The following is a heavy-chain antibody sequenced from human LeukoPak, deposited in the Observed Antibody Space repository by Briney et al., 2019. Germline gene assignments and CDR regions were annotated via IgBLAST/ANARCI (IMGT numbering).Heavy chain of an antibody. CDR3: ASDWARGEGRYDFWTPAY. J-gene: IGHJ4*02. CDR1: GGSITSSSYY. Sequence: SETLSLTCSVSGGSITSSSYYWAWIRQPPEKGLEWIGSIYYTGGTNYSPSLKSRVTISVDTSKNQFSLKLSSVTAADTAVYYCASDWARGEGRYDFWTPAYWGQGTLVTVSS. CDR2: IYYTGGT. V-gene: IGHV4-39*01. D-gene: IGHD3-3*01.